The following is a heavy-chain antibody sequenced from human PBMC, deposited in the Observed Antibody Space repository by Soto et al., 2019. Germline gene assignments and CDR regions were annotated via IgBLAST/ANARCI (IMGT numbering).Heavy chain of an antibody. CDR1: GGSFSGYY. V-gene: IGHV4-34*01. Sequence: TSETLSLTCAVDGGSFSGYYWSWIRQPPGKGLEWIGEINHSGSTNYNPSLKSRVTISVDTSKNQFSLKLSSVTAADTAVYYCARPAYSSGWYVTWRYFDYWGQGTLVTVSS. CDR2: INHSGST. J-gene: IGHJ4*02. CDR3: ARPAYSSGWYVTWRYFDY. D-gene: IGHD6-19*01.